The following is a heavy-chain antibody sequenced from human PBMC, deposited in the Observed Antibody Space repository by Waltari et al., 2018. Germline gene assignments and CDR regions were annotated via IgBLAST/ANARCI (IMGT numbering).Heavy chain of an antibody. CDR3: TKEAMAAMPYNWFDP. D-gene: IGHD2-2*01. CDR1: GFIFSGYA. CDR2: VSGSGGTT. V-gene: IGHV3-23*01. J-gene: IGHJ5*02. Sequence: EVQLLESGGGLVQPGGSLRLSCAASGFIFSGYAMSWVRQAPGKGLEWVSRVSGSGGTTYSADSVKGRSTISRDNSKNALYLQISSLRAEDTAIYWCTKEAMAAMPYNWFDPWGQGTLVTVSS.